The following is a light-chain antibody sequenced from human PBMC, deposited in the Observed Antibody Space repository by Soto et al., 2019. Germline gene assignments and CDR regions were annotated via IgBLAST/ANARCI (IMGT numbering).Light chain of an antibody. V-gene: IGLV2-11*01. J-gene: IGLJ3*02. CDR2: DVS. CDR1: SSDVGGYNY. CDR3: CSYAGSYNLV. Sequence: QSVLTQPRSVSGSAGQSVTISCTGASSDVGGYNYVSWYQQHPGKAPKVMIYDVSKRPSGVPDRFSGSKSGNTASLTISGLQAEDEPDYYCCSYAGSYNLVFGGGTKLTV.